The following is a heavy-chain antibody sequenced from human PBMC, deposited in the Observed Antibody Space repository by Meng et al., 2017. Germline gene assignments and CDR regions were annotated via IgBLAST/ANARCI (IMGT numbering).Heavy chain of an antibody. CDR3: ARDSLHIVVVTAILSYSYFDL. Sequence: QVREPGPGLGKPPGTPSITCAGSGGAISSSNWWSWVRQPPGKGLEWIGEIYHSGSTNYNPSLKSRVTISVDKSKNQFSLKLSSVTAEDTAVYYCARDSLHIVVVTAILSYSYFDLWGRGTLVTVSS. CDR2: IYHSGST. J-gene: IGHJ2*01. V-gene: IGHV4-4*03. D-gene: IGHD2-21*02. CDR1: GGAISSSNW.